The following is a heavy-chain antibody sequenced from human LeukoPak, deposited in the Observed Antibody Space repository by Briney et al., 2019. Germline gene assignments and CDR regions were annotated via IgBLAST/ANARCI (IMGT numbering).Heavy chain of an antibody. V-gene: IGHV4-59*08. Sequence: PSETLSLTCTVSGGSISSYYWSWIRQPPGKGLEWIGYIYYSGSTNYNPSLKSRVTISVDTSKNQFSLKLSSVTAADTAVYYCAILAAAGNFWGQGTLVTVSS. J-gene: IGHJ4*02. CDR1: GGSISSYY. CDR2: IYYSGST. D-gene: IGHD6-13*01. CDR3: AILAAAGNF.